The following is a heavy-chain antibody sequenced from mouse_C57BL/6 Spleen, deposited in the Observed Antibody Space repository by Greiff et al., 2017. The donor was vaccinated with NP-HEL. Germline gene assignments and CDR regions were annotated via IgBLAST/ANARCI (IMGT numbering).Heavy chain of an antibody. J-gene: IGHJ2*01. D-gene: IGHD4-1*01. Sequence: EVKLVESGGGLVKPGGSLKLSCAASGFTFSSYAMSWVRQTPEKRLEWVATISDGGSYTYYPDNVKGRFTISRDNAKNNLYLQMSHLKSEDTAMYYCARGELGPFDYWGQGTTLTVSS. V-gene: IGHV5-4*03. CDR2: ISDGGSYT. CDR1: GFTFSSYA. CDR3: ARGELGPFDY.